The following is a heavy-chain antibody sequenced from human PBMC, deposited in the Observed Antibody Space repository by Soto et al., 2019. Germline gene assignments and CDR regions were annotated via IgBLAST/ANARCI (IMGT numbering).Heavy chain of an antibody. CDR2: IISGGTRV. V-gene: IGHV3-74*01. J-gene: IGHJ6*04. CDR3: ARGRTSKGGRDV. CDR1: GFTFSHDW. Sequence: EEKLVESGGGVVQPGGSLRLSCAASGFTFSHDWMNWVRQGPGKGLEWISRIISGGTRVTYADSVKGRFTITRDNAKNMFYLERPSLRVGDTGVYYCARGRTSKGGRDVWGKGTTVPVSS.